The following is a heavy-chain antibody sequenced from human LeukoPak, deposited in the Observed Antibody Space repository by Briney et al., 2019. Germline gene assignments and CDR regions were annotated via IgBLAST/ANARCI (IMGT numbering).Heavy chain of an antibody. D-gene: IGHD6-19*01. Sequence: GGSLRLSCAASGFTFSSYAMSWVRQAPGKGLEWVSAISDSGGSTSYADSVKGPFTISSDKSKNTLYPQNNRLRGQDTAVYACIEEPGGGTRYSSGWRHFCGRGQGTMVTSSS. J-gene: IGHJ4*02. V-gene: IGHV3-23*01. CDR2: ISDSGGST. CDR1: GFTFSSYA. CDR3: IEEPGGGTRYSSGWRHFCG.